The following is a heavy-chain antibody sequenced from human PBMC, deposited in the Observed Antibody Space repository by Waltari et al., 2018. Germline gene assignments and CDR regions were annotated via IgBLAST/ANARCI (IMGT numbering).Heavy chain of an antibody. CDR2: ISYSGST. D-gene: IGHD3-9*01. J-gene: IGHJ5*02. V-gene: IGHV4-39*01. CDR3: ARLSYHIVTGYGWFDP. CDR1: GGSISSESYY. Sequence: QLQLQESGPGLVKPSETLSLTCTVSGGSISSESYYWGWIRQPPGKGLEWIGIISYSGSTYYNPSVKSRVTISVDTSKNQLSLKLSSVTAADTAVYYCARLSYHIVTGYGWFDPWGLGTLVTVSS.